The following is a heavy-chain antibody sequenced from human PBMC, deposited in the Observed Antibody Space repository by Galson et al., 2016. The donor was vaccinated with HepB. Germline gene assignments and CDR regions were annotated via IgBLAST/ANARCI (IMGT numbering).Heavy chain of an antibody. D-gene: IGHD4-23*01. CDR1: GFTFSSYA. V-gene: IGHV3-30*04. CDR3: ARDGEGGGKGEVFDY. CDR2: ISYDGSNK. J-gene: IGHJ4*02. Sequence: SLRLSCAASGFTFSSYAMHWVRQAPGKGLEWVAVISYDGSNKLHADSVKGRFSISRDKSKNTLYLQMNSLRPEDTAVYYCARDGEGGGKGEVFDYWGQGTLVTVSS.